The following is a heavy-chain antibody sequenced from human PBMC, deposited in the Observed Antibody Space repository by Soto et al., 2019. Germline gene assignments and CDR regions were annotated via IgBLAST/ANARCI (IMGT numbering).Heavy chain of an antibody. CDR1: GGTFSSYA. J-gene: IGHJ6*02. D-gene: IGHD3-10*01. CDR3: EITMVRGVPENYYGMDV. V-gene: IGHV1-69*06. CDR2: IIPTFGTA. Sequence: SVKVSCKASGGTFSSYAISWVRQAPGQGLEWMGGIIPTFGTANYAQKFQGRVTITADKSTSTAYMELSSLRSEDTAVYYCEITMVRGVPENYYGMDVWGQGTTVTVSS.